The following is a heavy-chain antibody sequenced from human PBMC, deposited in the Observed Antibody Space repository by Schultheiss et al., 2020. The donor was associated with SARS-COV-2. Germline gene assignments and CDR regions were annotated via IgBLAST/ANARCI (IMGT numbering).Heavy chain of an antibody. CDR1: GGSISSGGYY. CDR3: ARYYYDSSGYPY. J-gene: IGHJ4*02. V-gene: IGHV4-31*03. Sequence: SETLSLTCTVSGGSISSGGYYWSWIRQHPGKGLEWIGEINHSGSTNYNPSLKSRVTITVDTSKNQFSLKLSSVTAADTAVYYCARYYYDSSGYPYWGQGTLVTVSS. CDR2: INHSGST. D-gene: IGHD3-22*01.